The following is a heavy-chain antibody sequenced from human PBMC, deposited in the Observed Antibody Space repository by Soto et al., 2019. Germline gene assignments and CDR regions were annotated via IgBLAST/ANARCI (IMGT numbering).Heavy chain of an antibody. CDR3: ANDPYYYASEY. CDR2: ISGSGTTI. Sequence: VQLVESGGGLVKPGGSLRLSCAASGFTLSDYYMTWIRQPPGKGLEWVSYISGSGTTIHYADSVKGRFTVSRDNARNSLYLQMNSLRAEDTAFYYCANDPYYYASEYWGQGTLVTVSS. J-gene: IGHJ4*02. D-gene: IGHD3-10*01. V-gene: IGHV3-11*01. CDR1: GFTLSDYY.